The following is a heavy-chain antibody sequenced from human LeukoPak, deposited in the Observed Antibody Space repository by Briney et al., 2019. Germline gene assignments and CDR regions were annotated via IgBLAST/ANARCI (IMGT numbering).Heavy chain of an antibody. D-gene: IGHD3-16*02. CDR3: ARGGSYDYVWGSFRYTNY. J-gene: IGHJ4*02. V-gene: IGHV1-2*06. CDR1: GYTFTGYY. CDR2: INPNSGGT. Sequence: ASVKVSCKASGYTFTGYYMHWVRQAPGQGLEWMGRINPNSGGTNYAQKFQGRVTMTGDTSISTAYMELSRLRSDDTAVYYCARGGSYDYVWGSFRYTNYWGQGTLVIVSS.